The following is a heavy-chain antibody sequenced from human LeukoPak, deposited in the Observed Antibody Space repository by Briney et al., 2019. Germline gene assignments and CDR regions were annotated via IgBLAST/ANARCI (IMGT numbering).Heavy chain of an antibody. Sequence: PSETLSLTCTVSGGSISSSSYYWGWIRQPPGKGLEWIGSIYYSGSTYYNPSLKSRVTISVDTSKNQFSLKLSSVTAADTAVYYCARFWGGPRFTYYYDSSGYYFDYWGQGTLVTVSS. V-gene: IGHV4-39*01. CDR2: IYYSGST. CDR1: GGSISSSSYY. J-gene: IGHJ4*02. CDR3: ARFWGGPRFTYYYDSSGYYFDY. D-gene: IGHD3-22*01.